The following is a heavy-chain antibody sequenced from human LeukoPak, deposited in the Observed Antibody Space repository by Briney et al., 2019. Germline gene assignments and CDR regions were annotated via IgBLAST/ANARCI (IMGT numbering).Heavy chain of an antibody. CDR1: GFTFSSYG. CDR3: AKDPHRRSAAIGGIDY. CDR2: IWYDGSNK. J-gene: IGHJ4*02. D-gene: IGHD2-2*01. Sequence: PGGSLRLSCAASGFTFSSYGMHWVRQAPGKGLEWVAVIWYDGSNKYYADSVKGRFTISRDNSKNTLYLQMNSLRAEDTAVYYRAKDPHRRSAAIGGIDYWGQGTLVTVSS. V-gene: IGHV3-30*02.